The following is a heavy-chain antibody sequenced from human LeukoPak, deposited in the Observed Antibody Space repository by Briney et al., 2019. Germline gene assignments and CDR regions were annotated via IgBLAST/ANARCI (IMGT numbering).Heavy chain of an antibody. D-gene: IGHD2-2*01. J-gene: IGHJ3*02. V-gene: IGHV3-30*01. CDR3: VLCLGFGGTSCYAFDI. CDR2: ISYDGSNK. CDR1: GFTFSSYA. Sequence: PGRSLRLSCAASGFTFSSYAMHWVRQAPGKGLEWVAVISYDGSNKYYADSVKGRFTISRDNSKNTLYLQMNSLRAEDTAVYYCVLCLGFGGTSCYAFDIWGQGTMVTVSS.